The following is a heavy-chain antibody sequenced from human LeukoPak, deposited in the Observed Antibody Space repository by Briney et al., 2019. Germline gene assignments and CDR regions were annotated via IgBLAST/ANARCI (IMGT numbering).Heavy chain of an antibody. CDR2: INSNSGDT. J-gene: IGHJ4*02. CDR1: GYTFTAYY. D-gene: IGHD3-10*01. V-gene: IGHV1-2*02. CDR3: ARDIGGYGSGSSY. Sequence: ASVKVSCKASGYTFTAYYIHWVRQAPGQGLEWMGWINSNSGDTYYVQNLQGRVTMTRDTSISTTYMELSRLRSDDTAVYYCARDIGGYGSGSSYWGQGTLVTVSS.